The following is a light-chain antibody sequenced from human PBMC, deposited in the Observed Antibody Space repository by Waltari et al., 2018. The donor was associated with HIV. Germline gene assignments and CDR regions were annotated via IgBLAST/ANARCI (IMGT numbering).Light chain of an antibody. CDR3: CSYAGNYTFV. Sequence: QSALTQPRSVSGSPGQSVTISCTGPSSDVGGYNYVPGYQQPPGKAPKFMIYDVSKRPSGVPDRFSGSKSGNTASLTISGLQAEDEADYYCCSYAGNYTFVFGGGTKLTVL. J-gene: IGLJ2*01. CDR1: SSDVGGYNY. CDR2: DVS. V-gene: IGLV2-11*01.